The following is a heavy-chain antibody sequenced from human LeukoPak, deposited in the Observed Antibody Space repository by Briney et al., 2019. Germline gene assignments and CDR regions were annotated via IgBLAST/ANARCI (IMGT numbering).Heavy chain of an antibody. D-gene: IGHD1-14*01. CDR2: IYPGDSDT. CDR3: ARHSTGETGTTRRHDAFDI. V-gene: IGHV5-51*01. Sequence: GESLKISCKGSGYSFTSYWIGWVRQMPGKGLEWMGIIYPGDSDTRYSPSFQGQVTISADKSISTAYLQWSSLKASDTAMYYCARHSTGETGTTRRHDAFDIWGQGTMDTVS. J-gene: IGHJ3*02. CDR1: GYSFTSYW.